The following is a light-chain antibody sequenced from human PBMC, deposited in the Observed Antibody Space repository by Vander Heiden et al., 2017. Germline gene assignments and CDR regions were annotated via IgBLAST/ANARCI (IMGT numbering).Light chain of an antibody. J-gene: IGKJ4*01. V-gene: IGKV3-15*01. CDR3: QQYNNSLPLT. CDR1: QSVDSN. Sequence: EIELTQSPATLSVSPGERATLSSRASQSVDSNLAWYQQKPGQAPRLLIYGASTRTTGIPARFSGSGSGTEFTLTISSLQSEDFAVYYCQQYNNSLPLTFGGGTKVEIK. CDR2: GAS.